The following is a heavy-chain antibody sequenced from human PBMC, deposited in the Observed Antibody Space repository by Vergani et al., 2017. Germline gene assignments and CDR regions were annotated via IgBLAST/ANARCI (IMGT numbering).Heavy chain of an antibody. Sequence: QVQLQESGPGLVKPSENLSLTCTVSGGSISNYYWSWIRQPPGKGLEWIGYIYYNGSTNYNPSLKSRVTISVDTSKNQFSLKLSSVTAADTAVYYCAREPNYWGQGTLVTVSS. CDR3: AREPNY. J-gene: IGHJ4*02. V-gene: IGHV4-59*01. CDR1: GGSISNYY. CDR2: IYYNGST.